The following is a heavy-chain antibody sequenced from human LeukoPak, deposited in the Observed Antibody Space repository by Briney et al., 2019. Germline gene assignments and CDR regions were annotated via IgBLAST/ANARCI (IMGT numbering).Heavy chain of an antibody. CDR2: VNPNSGNT. V-gene: IGHV1-8*01. CDR1: GCDFSSFD. CDR3: ARGTPYCSSASCYNY. Sequence: ASVKVSCKASGCDFSSFDVNWVRQAPGQGLEWMGWVNPNSGNTGYAQKFQGRVTMTRNTSINTAYMELSNLGSEDTAVYYCARGTPYCSSASCYNYWGQGSPVSVSS. D-gene: IGHD2-2*02. J-gene: IGHJ4*02.